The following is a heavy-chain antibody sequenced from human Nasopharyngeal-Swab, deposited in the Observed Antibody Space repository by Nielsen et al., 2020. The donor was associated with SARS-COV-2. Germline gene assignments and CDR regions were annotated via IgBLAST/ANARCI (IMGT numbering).Heavy chain of an antibody. CDR1: GGTFSSYA. CDR2: IIPIFGTA. D-gene: IGHD2-15*01. CDR3: ASGHLVVVVAATNYYYGMDV. J-gene: IGHJ6*02. V-gene: IGHV1-69*06. Sequence: SVKVSCKASGGTFSSYAISWVRQAPGQGLEWMGGIIPIFGTANYAQKFQGRVTITADKSTNTAYMELSSLRSEDTAVYYCASGHLVVVVAATNYYYGMDVWGQGTTVTVSS.